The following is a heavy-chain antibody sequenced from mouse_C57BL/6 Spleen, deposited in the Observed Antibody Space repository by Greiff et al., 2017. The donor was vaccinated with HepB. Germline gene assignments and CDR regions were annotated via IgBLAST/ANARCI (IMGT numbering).Heavy chain of an antibody. CDR2: IWGVGST. V-gene: IGHV2-6*01. CDR3: ASPHYYGSSYWFAY. J-gene: IGHJ3*01. Sequence: VQVVESGPGLVAPSQSLSITCTVSGFSLTSYGVDWVRQSPGKGLEWLGVIWGVGSTNYNSALKSRLSISKDNSKSQVFLKMNSLQTDDTAMYYCASPHYYGSSYWFAYWGQGTLVTVSA. CDR1: GFSLTSYG. D-gene: IGHD1-1*01.